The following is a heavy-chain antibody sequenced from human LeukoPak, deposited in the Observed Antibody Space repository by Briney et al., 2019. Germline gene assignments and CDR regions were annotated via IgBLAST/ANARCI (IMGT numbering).Heavy chain of an antibody. Sequence: GGSLRLSCAASGFTFSSYSMNWVREAPGGGLEWVSSISSSSSYIYYADSVKGRFTISRDNAKNSLYLQMNSLRAEDTAVYYCASRGGVGMDVWGQGTTVTVSS. D-gene: IGHD3-10*01. V-gene: IGHV3-21*01. CDR2: ISSSSSYI. CDR1: GFTFSSYS. J-gene: IGHJ6*02. CDR3: ASRGGVGMDV.